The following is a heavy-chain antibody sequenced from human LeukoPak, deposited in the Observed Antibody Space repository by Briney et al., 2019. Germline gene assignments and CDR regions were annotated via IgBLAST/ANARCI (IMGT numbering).Heavy chain of an antibody. CDR2: ISAYNGNT. J-gene: IGHJ5*02. V-gene: IGHV1-18*01. Sequence: GASVKVSCKASGYTFTSYGISWVRQAPGQGLEWMGWISAYNGNTNYAQKLQGRVTMTTDTSTSTAYMELRSLSSDDTAVYYCARVLRYFDWSPSWFDPWGQGTLVTVSS. D-gene: IGHD3-9*01. CDR1: GYTFTSYG. CDR3: ARVLRYFDWSPSWFDP.